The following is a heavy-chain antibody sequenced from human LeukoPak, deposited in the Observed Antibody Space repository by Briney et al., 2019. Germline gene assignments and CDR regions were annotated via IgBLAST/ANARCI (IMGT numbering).Heavy chain of an antibody. Sequence: ASVKVSRKASVCTYSSSAISAVRQAPGQGLEWMGRIIPILGIANYAQKFQGRVTNTADKSTRTAYMELSSLRSEETAVYYFARSVAGHNANDSFDIWGQGTMVTVSS. CDR1: VCTYSSSA. CDR3: ARSVAGHNANDSFDI. V-gene: IGHV1-69*04. J-gene: IGHJ3*02. D-gene: IGHD2-8*01. CDR2: IIPILGIA.